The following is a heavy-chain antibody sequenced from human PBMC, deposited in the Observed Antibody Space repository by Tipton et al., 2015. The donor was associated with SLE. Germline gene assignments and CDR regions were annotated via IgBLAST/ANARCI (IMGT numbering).Heavy chain of an antibody. CDR2: IWYDGSNK. CDR3: ARGTIFGVVTVPMDV. Sequence: SLRLSCAASGFTFSSYGMHWVRQAPGKGLEWVAVIWYDGSNKYYADSVKGRFTISRDNSKNTLYLQMNSLRAEDTAVYYCARGTIFGVVTVPMDVWGKGTTVTVSS. V-gene: IGHV3-33*01. CDR1: GFTFSSYG. D-gene: IGHD3-3*01. J-gene: IGHJ6*04.